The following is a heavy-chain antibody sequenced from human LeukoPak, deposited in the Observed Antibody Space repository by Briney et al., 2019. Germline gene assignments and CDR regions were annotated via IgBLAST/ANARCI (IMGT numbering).Heavy chain of an antibody. CDR2: IIPILGIA. CDR3: ARDRNSYGSPDAFDI. J-gene: IGHJ3*02. V-gene: IGHV1-69*04. Sequence: SVKVSCKASGGTFSSYAISWVRQAPGQGLEWMGRIIPILGIANYAQKFQGRVTITADKSTSTAYMELSSLRSEDTAVYYCARDRNSYGSPDAFDIWGQGTMVTASS. D-gene: IGHD5-18*01. CDR1: GGTFSSYA.